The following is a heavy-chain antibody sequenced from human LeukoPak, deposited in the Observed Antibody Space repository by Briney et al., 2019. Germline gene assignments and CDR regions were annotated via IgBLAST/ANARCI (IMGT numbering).Heavy chain of an antibody. CDR3: ARNLNDYGGHNPPLY. CDR2: INPNNGGT. CDR1: GYTFTASY. Sequence: ASVKVSCKASGYTFTASYMHWVRQAPGQGLEWMGSINPNNGGTKYAQKFQGRVTVTRDTSISTAYMELTSLRSEDTAVYYCARNLNDYGGHNPPLYWGQGTLVTVSS. J-gene: IGHJ4*02. V-gene: IGHV1-2*02. D-gene: IGHD4-17*01.